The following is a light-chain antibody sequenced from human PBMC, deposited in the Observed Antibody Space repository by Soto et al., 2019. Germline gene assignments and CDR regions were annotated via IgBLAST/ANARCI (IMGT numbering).Light chain of an antibody. CDR2: GAS. V-gene: IGKV3-20*01. J-gene: IGKJ4*01. CDR1: QSVSSSY. Sequence: EIVLTQSPGTLSLSPGERATLSCRASQSVSSSYLAWYQQKPGQAPRLVIYGASSRATGVPDRFSGRGSGPDFTLNISRLEPEDIALYYCQQYGSLWLTFGGGNKVEIK. CDR3: QQYGSLWLT.